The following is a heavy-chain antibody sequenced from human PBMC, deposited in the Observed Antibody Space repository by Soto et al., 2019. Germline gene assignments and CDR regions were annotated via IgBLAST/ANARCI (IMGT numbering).Heavy chain of an antibody. CDR3: ATPVNYCINISCWVGNWFDP. CDR2: FDPENGKT. D-gene: IGHD2-2*01. CDR1: GYTLTELS. Sequence: QVQLVQSGAEVKKPGASVKVSCKVSGYTLTELSIHWVRQAPGKGLEWVGGFDPENGKTIYAQRFQGRVTVTKETTTDXAYMELSSLRSEDTAVYYCATPVNYCINISCWVGNWFDPWGQGTLVTXSS. J-gene: IGHJ5*02. V-gene: IGHV1-24*01.